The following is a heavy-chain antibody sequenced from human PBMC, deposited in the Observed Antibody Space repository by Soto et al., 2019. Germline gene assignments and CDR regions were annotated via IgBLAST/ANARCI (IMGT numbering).Heavy chain of an antibody. CDR1: GFSFSDYG. CDR3: ARDSSRYTYGSFYFDS. V-gene: IGHV3-48*02. D-gene: IGHD5-18*01. Sequence: GGSLRLSCAASGFSFSDYGMNWVRQAPGRGLEWISYISYSSATVHYADSVKGRFTISRDNANSSLYLEMSSLRDGDTAIYFCARDSSRYTYGSFYFDSWGQGT. J-gene: IGHJ4*02. CDR2: ISYSSATV.